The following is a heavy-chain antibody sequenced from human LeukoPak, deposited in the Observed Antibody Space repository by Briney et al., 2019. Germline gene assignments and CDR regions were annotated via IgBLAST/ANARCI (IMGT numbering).Heavy chain of an antibody. V-gene: IGHV4-39*01. CDR3: AGGSSWYNWYDP. Sequence: SETLSLTCTVSGGSIRSSNYYWGWIRQPPGKGLEWIGSIYYTGSTNSNPSLKSRLTMSVDTSKNQSSLKLTSLTAADTAVYYCAGGSSWYNWYDPWGQGTLVTVSS. D-gene: IGHD6-13*01. J-gene: IGHJ5*02. CDR1: GGSIRSSNYY. CDR2: IYYTGST.